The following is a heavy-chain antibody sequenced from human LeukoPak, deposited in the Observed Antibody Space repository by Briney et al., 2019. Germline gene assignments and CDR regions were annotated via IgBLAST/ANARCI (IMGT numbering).Heavy chain of an antibody. J-gene: IGHJ4*02. CDR3: ARDVVGSLDY. CDR2: IKGDDSAR. V-gene: IGHV3-7*01. Sequence: GGSLRLSCAASGFTFSTYWMAWVRQAPGKGLEWVANIKGDDSARHQADSVKGRFTISRDNAQNSVYLQMSSLRGEDTAIHYCARDVVGSLDYWGQGTLVTVSS. D-gene: IGHD1-26*01. CDR1: GFTFSTYW.